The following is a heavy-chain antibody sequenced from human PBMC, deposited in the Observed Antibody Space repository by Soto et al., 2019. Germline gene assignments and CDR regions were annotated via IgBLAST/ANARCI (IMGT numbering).Heavy chain of an antibody. CDR3: ARAPATVTTHYYYYGMDV. V-gene: IGHV1-46*03. J-gene: IGHJ6*02. Sequence: QVQLVQSGAEVKKPGASVKVSCKASGYTFTSYYMHWVRQAPGQGLEWMGIINPSGGSTSYAQKSQGRVTMTRDTSTSTVYMELSSLRSEDTAVYYCARAPATVTTHYYYYGMDVWGQGTTVTVSS. CDR2: INPSGGST. CDR1: GYTFTSYY. D-gene: IGHD4-17*01.